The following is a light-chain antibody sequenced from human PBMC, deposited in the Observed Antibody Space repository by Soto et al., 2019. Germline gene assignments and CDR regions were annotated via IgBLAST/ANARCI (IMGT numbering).Light chain of an antibody. CDR2: DAS. V-gene: IGKV1-5*01. CDR1: QSISHW. J-gene: IGKJ1*01. Sequence: DIQMTQSPATLSASVGDSVTITCRASQSISHWLAWYQQKPGKAPKFLIYDASSLESGVPSWFSGSGSGTEFTLTISSLQPDDFATYYCQQYDSVLGTFGPGTKVDIK. CDR3: QQYDSVLGT.